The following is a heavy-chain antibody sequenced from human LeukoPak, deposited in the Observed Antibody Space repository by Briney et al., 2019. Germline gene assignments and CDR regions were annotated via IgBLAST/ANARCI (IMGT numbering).Heavy chain of an antibody. Sequence: LRLSCSASGFTGCNARRGRVPPAPGKGLEWGGPIKSKSDGGTPDYAAPVNGRCTVSRDDSKNTLYLQMNRVDTEDTAVYYCTALFYGDYANDYWGQGTL. CDR3: TALFYGDYANDY. D-gene: IGHD4-17*01. CDR1: GFTGCNAR. J-gene: IGHJ4*02. CDR2: IKSKSDGGTP. V-gene: IGHV3-15*01.